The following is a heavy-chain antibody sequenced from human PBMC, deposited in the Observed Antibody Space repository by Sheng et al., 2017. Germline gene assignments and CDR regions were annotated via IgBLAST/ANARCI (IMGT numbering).Heavy chain of an antibody. D-gene: IGHD3-10*01. CDR3: ARARSLWFGELATFYYGMDV. J-gene: IGHJ6*02. V-gene: IGHV1-18*01. CDR1: GYTFTSYG. CDR2: ISAYNGNT. Sequence: QVQLVQSGAEVKKPGASVKVSCKASGYTFTSYGISWVRQAPGQGLEWMGWISAYNGNTNYAQKLQGRVTMTTDTSTSTAYMELRSLRSEDTAVYYCARARSLWFGELATFYYGMDVWGQGTTVTVSS.